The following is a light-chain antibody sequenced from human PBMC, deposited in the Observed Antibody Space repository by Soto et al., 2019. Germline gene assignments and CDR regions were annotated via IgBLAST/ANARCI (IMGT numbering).Light chain of an antibody. CDR2: AAS. CDR1: QSISSY. J-gene: IGKJ1*01. CDR3: QQTDSFPRT. Sequence: DIQMTQSPSSLSASVGDRVTITCRASQSISSYLNWYQHKPGKAPKLLIYAASSLHTGVPSRFSGSRSGTDFALTISSLQRDDFATYYCQQTDSFPRTFGQGTKVDIK. V-gene: IGKV1-39*01.